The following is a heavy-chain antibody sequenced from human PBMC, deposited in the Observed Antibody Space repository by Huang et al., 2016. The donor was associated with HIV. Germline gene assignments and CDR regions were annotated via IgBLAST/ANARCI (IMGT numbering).Heavy chain of an antibody. CDR2: IIPIVGTA. CDR3: ARTAYSYGFRQGYNWFDP. D-gene: IGHD5-18*01. CDR1: GGTLSSYD. J-gene: IGHJ5*02. V-gene: IGHV1-69*13. Sequence: QVLLVQSGAEVRKPGSSVKVSCTAFGGTLSSYDISWVRQAPGQGLEWMGGIIPIVGTANYTQKFQGRVTITVDESTNTGYMELTRLTSEDTAVYYCARTAYSYGFRQGYNWFDPWGQGTPVTVSS.